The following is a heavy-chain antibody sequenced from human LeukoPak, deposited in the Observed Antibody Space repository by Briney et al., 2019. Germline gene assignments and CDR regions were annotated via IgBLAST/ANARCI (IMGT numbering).Heavy chain of an antibody. J-gene: IGHJ4*02. CDR2: IRHDGSEK. Sequence: GGALRLSCAASGFTFSSYGMHWVRQAPGKGLEWVANIRHDGSEKYYVDSVKGRFTISRDNAKDSLYLQMNSLRVEDTAVYYCARGGSRQYNFWGQGTLVTVSS. CDR1: GFTFSSYG. D-gene: IGHD5-18*01. CDR3: ARGGSRQYNF. V-gene: IGHV3-7*01.